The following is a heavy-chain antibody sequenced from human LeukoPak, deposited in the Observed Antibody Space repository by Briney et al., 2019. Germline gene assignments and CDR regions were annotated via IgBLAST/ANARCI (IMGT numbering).Heavy chain of an antibody. D-gene: IGHD3-22*01. J-gene: IGHJ4*02. Sequence: SVTVSCKASGYTFTSYGISWVRQAPGQGLEWMGWISAYNGNTNYAQKLQGRVTMTTDTSTSTAYMELRSLRSDDTAVYYCARDGAYYYDSSGYYSDYWGQGTLVTVSS. CDR2: ISAYNGNT. CDR1: GYTFTSYG. CDR3: ARDGAYYYDSSGYYSDY. V-gene: IGHV1-18*01.